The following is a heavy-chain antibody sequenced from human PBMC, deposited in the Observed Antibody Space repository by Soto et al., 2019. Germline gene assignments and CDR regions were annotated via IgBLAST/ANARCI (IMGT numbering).Heavy chain of an antibody. CDR2: INAHNGNT. D-gene: IGHD2-15*01. Sequence: QVQLVQSGIEVKTPGASVKVACKASGYIFSDYGISWVRQAPGQGLEWMGWINAHNGNTNYAQKFQGRVTMTKDTLTKTANMELRSLRSDDTAVYFCARDISIGSWSRSSIFDMDLWGQGTTVTVSS. V-gene: IGHV1-18*01. CDR3: ARDISIGSWSRSSIFDMDL. J-gene: IGHJ6*02. CDR1: GYIFSDYG.